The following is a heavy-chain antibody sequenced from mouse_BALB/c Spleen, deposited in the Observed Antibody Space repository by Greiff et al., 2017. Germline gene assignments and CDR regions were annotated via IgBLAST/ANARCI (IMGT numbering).Heavy chain of an antibody. CDR1: GYTFTSYN. J-gene: IGHJ3*01. V-gene: IGHV1-12*01. CDR3: ARGYQAWFAY. D-gene: IGHD2-2*01. CDR2: IYPGNGDT. Sequence: QVQLKQPGAELVKPGASVTMSCKASGYTFTSYNMHWVKQTPGQGLEWIGAIYPGNGDTSYNQKFKGKATLTADKSSSTAYMQLSSLTSEDSAVYYCARGYQAWFAYWGQGTLVTVSA.